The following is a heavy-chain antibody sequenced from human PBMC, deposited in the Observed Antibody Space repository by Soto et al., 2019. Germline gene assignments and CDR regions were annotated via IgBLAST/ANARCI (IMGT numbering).Heavy chain of an antibody. CDR1: GFTFSSYA. CDR2: ISGSGGST. D-gene: IGHD1-26*01. CDR3: ARRGSGSYYDY. V-gene: IGHV3-23*01. J-gene: IGHJ4*02. Sequence: EVQLLESGGGLVQPGGSLRLSCAASGFTFSSYAMRWVRQAPVKGLEWVSAISGSGGSTYYADSVKGRFTISRDNSKNTPYMQVNTLRAEDTAVYYCARRGSGSYYDYWGQGTLVTVSS.